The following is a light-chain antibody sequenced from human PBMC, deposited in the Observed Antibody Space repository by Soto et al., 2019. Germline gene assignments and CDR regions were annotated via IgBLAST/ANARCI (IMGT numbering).Light chain of an antibody. Sequence: EIVLTQSPATLSLSPGERATLSCRASQSIGNYLGWYQQKPGQAPRLLIYDASCRATGIPARLSGSGSGTDFTLTISSLEPEDFAIYYCQQRSNWPVTFGLGTRLEIK. V-gene: IGKV3-11*01. CDR3: QQRSNWPVT. CDR2: DAS. CDR1: QSIGNY. J-gene: IGKJ5*01.